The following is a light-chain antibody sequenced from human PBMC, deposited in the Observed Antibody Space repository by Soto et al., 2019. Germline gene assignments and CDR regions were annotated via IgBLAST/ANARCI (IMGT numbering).Light chain of an antibody. Sequence: DIQMTQSPSALSASVGDRVTITCRASQSISSWLAWYQQKPGKAPKLLIYDASSLESGVPSRFSGSGSGTEFTLTTSRLQPDDFATYYCQQYNSYLFTFGPGTKVDIK. CDR3: QQYNSYLFT. CDR1: QSISSW. CDR2: DAS. V-gene: IGKV1-5*01. J-gene: IGKJ3*01.